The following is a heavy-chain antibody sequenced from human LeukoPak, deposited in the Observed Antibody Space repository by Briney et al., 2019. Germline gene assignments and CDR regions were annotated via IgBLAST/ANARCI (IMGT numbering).Heavy chain of an antibody. CDR3: ARDHGYYDSSGSPDY. V-gene: IGHV3-33*01. J-gene: IGHJ4*02. Sequence: SGGSLRLSCAASGFTFSSYGMHWVRQAPGKGLEWVAVIWYDGSSKYYADSVKGRFTISRDNSKNTLYLQMNSLRAEDTAVYYCARDHGYYDSSGSPDYWGQGTLVTVSS. CDR1: GFTFSSYG. CDR2: IWYDGSSK. D-gene: IGHD3-22*01.